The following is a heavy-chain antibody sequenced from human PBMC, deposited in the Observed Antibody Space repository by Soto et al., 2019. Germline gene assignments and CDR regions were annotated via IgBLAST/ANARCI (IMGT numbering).Heavy chain of an antibody. V-gene: IGHV3-23*01. Sequence: GGSLRLSRAGCGFTFGSYAMSWVRHSSGKGLEWVSGISGAGSTTYYADPVKGRFTIARDKSKNMLYLQMNSLRAEDTAIYYCAKDYLGYRGAASCYSDYWGQRNVVTISS. CDR1: GFTFGSYA. D-gene: IGHD2-15*01. CDR3: AKDYLGYRGAASCYSDY. J-gene: IGHJ4*02. CDR2: ISGAGSTT.